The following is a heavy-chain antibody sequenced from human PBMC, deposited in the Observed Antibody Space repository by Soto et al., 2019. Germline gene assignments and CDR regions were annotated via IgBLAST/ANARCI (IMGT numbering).Heavy chain of an antibody. V-gene: IGHV3-74*01. Sequence: EVQLVESGGGLGQPGGSLRLSCAASGFTFSSYWMHWVRQAPGKGLVWVSHIDSDGRSKTYADSVKGRFTISRDNAKNTLYLQMNSLRGEDTAVYYCARDYPGNGIDYWGQGTLVTVSS. CDR2: IDSDGRSK. D-gene: IGHD1-1*01. CDR1: GFTFSSYW. CDR3: ARDYPGNGIDY. J-gene: IGHJ4*02.